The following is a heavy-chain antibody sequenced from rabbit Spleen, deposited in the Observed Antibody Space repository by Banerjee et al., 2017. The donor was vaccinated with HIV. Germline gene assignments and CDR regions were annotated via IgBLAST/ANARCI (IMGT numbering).Heavy chain of an antibody. CDR3: ARDTSSSFSSYGMDL. CDR1: GVSFSVSSY. Sequence: GASLTLTCTASGVSFSVSSYMCWVRQAPGKGLEWIACIDAGSSDFTYFASWAKGRFTISKTSSTTVTLQMTSLTAADTATYFCARDTSSSFSSYGMDLWGPGTLVTVS. V-gene: IGHV1S40*01. D-gene: IGHD1-1*01. J-gene: IGHJ6*01. CDR2: IDAGSSDFT.